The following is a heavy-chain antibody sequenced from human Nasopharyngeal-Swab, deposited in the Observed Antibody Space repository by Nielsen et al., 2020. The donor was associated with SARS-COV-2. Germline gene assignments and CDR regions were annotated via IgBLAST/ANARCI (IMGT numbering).Heavy chain of an antibody. V-gene: IGHV1-3*01. Sequence: ASVKVSCKASGYTFTSYAMHWVRQAPGQRLEWMGWINAGNGNTKYSQKFQGRVPITRDTSASTAYMELSGLRSEDTAVYYCARDITFGGVIAPYFDYWGQGTLVTVSS. CDR1: GYTFTSYA. CDR2: INAGNGNT. CDR3: ARDITFGGVIAPYFDY. J-gene: IGHJ4*02. D-gene: IGHD3-16*02.